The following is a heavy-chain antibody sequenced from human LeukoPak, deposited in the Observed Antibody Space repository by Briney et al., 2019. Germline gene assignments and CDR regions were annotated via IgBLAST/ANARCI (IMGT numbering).Heavy chain of an antibody. J-gene: IGHJ3*02. V-gene: IGHV3-20*04. CDR2: INWNGGST. D-gene: IGHD5-18*01. CDR1: GFTFSSYA. CDR3: ARENTAKDAFDI. Sequence: GGSLRLSCAASGFTFSSYAMSWVRQAPGKGLEWVSGINWNGGSTGYADSVKGRFTISRDNAKNTLYLQMNSLRAEDTAVYYCARENTAKDAFDIWGQGTMVTVSS.